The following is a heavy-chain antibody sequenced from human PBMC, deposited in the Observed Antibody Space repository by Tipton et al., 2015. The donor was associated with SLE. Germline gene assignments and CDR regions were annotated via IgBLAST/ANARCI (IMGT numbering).Heavy chain of an antibody. CDR1: GYTFTNYY. CDR3: ARGRWADFDY. J-gene: IGHJ4*02. V-gene: IGHV1-46*01. CDR2: LNPSNGAT. D-gene: IGHD5-24*01. Sequence: QLVQSGAELKKPGASVKVSCKASGYTFTNYYVHWVRQAPGQGLEWMGILNPSNGATTYPQKFQGRVTMTRDTSISTAYMELSSLRSEDTAVYYCARGRWADFDYWGQGTLVTVSS.